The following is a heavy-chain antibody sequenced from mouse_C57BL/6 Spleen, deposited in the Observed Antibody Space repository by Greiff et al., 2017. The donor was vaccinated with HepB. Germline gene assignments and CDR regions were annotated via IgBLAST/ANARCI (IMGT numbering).Heavy chain of an antibody. CDR3: ARDNVGYFDV. CDR2: INYDGSST. Sequence: EVKLMESEGGLVQPGSSMKLSCTASGFTFSDYYMAWVRQVPEKGLEWVANINYDGSSTYYLDSLKSRFIISRDNAKNILYLQMSSLKSEDTATYYCARDNVGYFDVWGTGTTVTVSS. V-gene: IGHV5-16*01. J-gene: IGHJ1*03. CDR1: GFTFSDYY.